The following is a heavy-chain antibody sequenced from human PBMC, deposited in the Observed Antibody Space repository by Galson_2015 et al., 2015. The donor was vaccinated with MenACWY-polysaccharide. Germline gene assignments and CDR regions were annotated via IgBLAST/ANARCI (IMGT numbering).Heavy chain of an antibody. V-gene: IGHV3-23*01. Sequence: SLRLCCAASGFTFTSYAMSWVRQAPGKGLEWVSAIRSSGTNTYYADSVKGRFTISRDNSKNTLYLQMNSLRAEDTAVYYCAKDSTDFWSVAGRFDHWGQGTLVTVSS. CDR1: GFTFTSYA. CDR3: AKDSTDFWSVAGRFDH. CDR2: IRSSGTNT. D-gene: IGHD3-3*01. J-gene: IGHJ5*02.